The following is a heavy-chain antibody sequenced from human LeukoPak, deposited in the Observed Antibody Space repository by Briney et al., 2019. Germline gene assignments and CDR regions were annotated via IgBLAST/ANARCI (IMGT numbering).Heavy chain of an antibody. J-gene: IGHJ4*02. D-gene: IGHD5-12*01. V-gene: IGHV3-23*01. Sequence: GGSLRLSCAASGFTFTSYAMSWVRQAPGKGLEWVSAISGSGDSRYYADSVKGRLTISRDNSKNTLSLQMNSLRAEDTAVYYCAKGRGYSGYDSIDDYWGQGTLVTVSS. CDR2: ISGSGDSR. CDR1: GFTFTSYA. CDR3: AKGRGYSGYDSIDDY.